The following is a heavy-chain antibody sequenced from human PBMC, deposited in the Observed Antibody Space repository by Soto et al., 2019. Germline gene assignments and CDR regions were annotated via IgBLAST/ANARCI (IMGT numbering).Heavy chain of an antibody. CDR1: GGSLSGATYS. V-gene: IGHV4-30-2*01. Sequence: SETLSLTCGVSGGSLSGATYSWNWIRQPPGKGLEWIGYICPSGPPYSNPSLKSRVTLSIHVSKLQSALSLRSLSAADMAVYYCAKRQEFDYWSQGTLVTVSS. J-gene: IGHJ4*02. CDR3: AKRQEFDY. CDR2: ICPSGPP.